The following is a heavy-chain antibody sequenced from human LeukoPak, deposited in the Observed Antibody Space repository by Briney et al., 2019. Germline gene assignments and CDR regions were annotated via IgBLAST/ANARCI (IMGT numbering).Heavy chain of an antibody. J-gene: IGHJ5*02. CDR2: ISGSGGST. Sequence: HPGGSLRLSCAASGFTFSSYSMDWVRQAPGKGLEWVSAISGSGGSTYYADSVKGRFAISRDNSKNTLYLQMNSLRAEDTAVYYCANDLLWFGELLYDHWFDPWGQGTLVTVSS. V-gene: IGHV3-23*01. CDR1: GFTFSSYS. CDR3: ANDLLWFGELLYDHWFDP. D-gene: IGHD3-10*01.